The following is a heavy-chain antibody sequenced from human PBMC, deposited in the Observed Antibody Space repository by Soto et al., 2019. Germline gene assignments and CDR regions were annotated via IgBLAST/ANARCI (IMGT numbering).Heavy chain of an antibody. CDR3: AKMGDDHGRSYFGS. D-gene: IGHD1-26*01. Sequence: PSETLSLTCTVSGGSINSPFFWAWLRQPPGKGLEWIASIHYSQSSYSHPSLRSRITISAGASMDQFSLRLASMTAADTAVYYCAKMGDDHGRSYFGSWGQGLLGTVAS. CDR2: IHYSQSS. V-gene: IGHV4-39*01. J-gene: IGHJ4*02. CDR1: GGSINSPFF.